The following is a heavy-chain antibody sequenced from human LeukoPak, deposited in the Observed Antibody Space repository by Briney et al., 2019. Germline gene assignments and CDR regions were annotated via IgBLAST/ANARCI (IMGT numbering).Heavy chain of an antibody. CDR2: IDWDDDK. V-gene: IGHV2-70*11. CDR1: GFSLSTSGMC. CDR3: ARIPQIAADGMDV. Sequence: SGPTLVNPTQTLTLTCTFSGFSLSTSGMCVSWIRQPPGKALEWLARIDWDDDKYYSTSLKTRPTISKDTSKNQVVLTMTNMDPVDTATYYCARIPQIAADGMDVWGQGTTVTVSS. J-gene: IGHJ6*02. D-gene: IGHD6-13*01.